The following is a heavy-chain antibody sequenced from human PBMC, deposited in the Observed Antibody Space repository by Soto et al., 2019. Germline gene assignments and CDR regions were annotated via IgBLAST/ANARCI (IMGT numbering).Heavy chain of an antibody. CDR1: GFTFSSYW. CDR2: IKTDGTDT. D-gene: IGHD3-9*01. CDR3: ARPRTSDWVYDI. J-gene: IGHJ3*02. V-gene: IGHV3-74*01. Sequence: EVQLVESGGGLVQPGGSLRLSCAASGFTFSSYWMHWVRKAPGKGLVWVSRIKTDGTDTHYADSVKGRFTISRDNAKNTLYLQMNSLRGEDTAVYYCARPRTSDWVYDIWGQGTMVIVSS.